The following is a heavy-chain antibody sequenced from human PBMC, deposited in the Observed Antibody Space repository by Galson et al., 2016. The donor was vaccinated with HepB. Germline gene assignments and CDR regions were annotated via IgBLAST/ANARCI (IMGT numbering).Heavy chain of an antibody. CDR3: ARGPPDYLDSGSFYSGWFDP. CDR2: IFYSWNT. V-gene: IGHV4-39*07. Sequence: SETLSLTCSVSGGSISSSRYYWGWIRQPPGKGLEWIGSIFYSWNTFYNPSLKSRVTMSIDTSKNQSSLKLSAVTAADMAVYYFARGPPDYLDSGSFYSGWFDPWGRGTLVTVSS. J-gene: IGHJ5*02. CDR1: GGSISSSRYY. D-gene: IGHD3-10*01.